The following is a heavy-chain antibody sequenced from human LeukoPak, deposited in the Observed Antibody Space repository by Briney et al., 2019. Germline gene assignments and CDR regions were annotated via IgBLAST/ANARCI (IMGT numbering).Heavy chain of an antibody. D-gene: IGHD1-26*01. CDR2: IWYDGSNK. Sequence: PGGPLRLSCAASGFTYSIYGMHWVRQAPGKGLEWVALIWYDGSNKYYADSVKGRFTISRDNSKNTLYLQMNSLRAEDTAVYYCARDRGSGSYLSWGQGTLVTVSS. J-gene: IGHJ4*02. V-gene: IGHV3-33*01. CDR3: ARDRGSGSYLS. CDR1: GFTYSIYG.